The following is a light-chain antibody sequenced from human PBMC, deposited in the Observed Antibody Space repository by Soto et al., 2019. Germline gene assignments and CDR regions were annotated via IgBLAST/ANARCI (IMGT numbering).Light chain of an antibody. Sequence: DIQMTQSPSTLSASVGDRVTITCRASRSVRGSLAWYQQQPGKAPKLLIYDVSNLESGVPSRFSAFGSGTEFTLSISSLQPDDFGTYYCQQFYMGWTFGQGTRVDLK. J-gene: IGKJ1*01. CDR2: DVS. CDR1: RSVRGS. V-gene: IGKV1-5*01. CDR3: QQFYMGWT.